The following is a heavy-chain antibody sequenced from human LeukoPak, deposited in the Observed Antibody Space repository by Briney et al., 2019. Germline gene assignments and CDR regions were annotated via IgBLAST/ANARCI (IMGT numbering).Heavy chain of an antibody. V-gene: IGHV3-7*01. CDR2: IKQDGSEK. D-gene: IGHD6-13*01. J-gene: IGHJ4*02. CDR3: ARIRGIAAAGDY. CDR1: GFTVSSNY. Sequence: GGSLRLSCAASGFTVSSNYMGWVRQAPGKGLEWVANIKQDGSEKYYVDSVKGRFTISRDNAKNSLYLQMNSLTAEDTAVYYCARIRGIAAAGDYWGQGTLVTVSS.